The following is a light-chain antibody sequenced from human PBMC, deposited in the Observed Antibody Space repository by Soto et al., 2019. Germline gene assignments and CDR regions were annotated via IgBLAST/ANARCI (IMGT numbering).Light chain of an antibody. Sequence: DSLMTQSPRSLPFTPGERTSISVGSSQSLLHSNGYNYLDWYLQKPGQSPQLLIYLGSNRASGVPDRFSGSGSGTDFTLKISRVEAEDVGVYYCMQALQTPLTFGGGTKVDIK. V-gene: IGKV2-28*01. CDR3: MQALQTPLT. CDR2: LGS. J-gene: IGKJ4*01. CDR1: QSLLHSNGYNY.